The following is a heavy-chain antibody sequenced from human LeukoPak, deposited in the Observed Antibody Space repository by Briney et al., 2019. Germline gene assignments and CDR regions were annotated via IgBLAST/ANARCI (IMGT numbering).Heavy chain of an antibody. CDR2: IYSSGST. Sequence: SETLSLTCTVSGGSISSGSYYWIWMRQAAGKGLEWIGSIYSSGSTNYNPSLKSRFTISVDTSKNQFSLKLSSLTAADTAVYYCARDRSTAMVGGYYYYMDVWGKGTTVTVSS. CDR3: ARDRSTAMVGGYYYYMDV. J-gene: IGHJ6*03. CDR1: GGSISSGSYY. V-gene: IGHV4-61*02. D-gene: IGHD5-18*01.